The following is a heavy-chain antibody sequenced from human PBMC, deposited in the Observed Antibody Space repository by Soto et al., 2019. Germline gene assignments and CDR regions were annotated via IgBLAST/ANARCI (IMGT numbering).Heavy chain of an antibody. CDR1: GYTFTSYY. V-gene: IGHV1-46*03. Sequence: ASVTVSCQASGYTFTSYYMHLVRQAPGQGLEWMGIINPSGGSTGYAQKFQGRVTMTRDTSTSTVYMELSSLRSEDTAVYYCARGILGIAAAGTYWFDPWGQGTLVTVSS. D-gene: IGHD6-13*01. CDR2: INPSGGST. J-gene: IGHJ5*02. CDR3: ARGILGIAAAGTYWFDP.